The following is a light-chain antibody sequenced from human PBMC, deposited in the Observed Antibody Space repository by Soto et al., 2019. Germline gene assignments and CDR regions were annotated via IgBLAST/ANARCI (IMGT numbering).Light chain of an antibody. J-gene: IGLJ2*01. CDR3: SSYTSSSTLV. Sequence: QSALTQPASVSGSPGQSITISCTGTISDVGDYNYVSWYQQHPGKAPKLMIYEVNNRPSGVSNRFSGSKSGNTASLTISGLQAEDESDYYCSSYTSSSTLVFGGGTQLTVL. CDR1: ISDVGDYNY. V-gene: IGLV2-14*01. CDR2: EVN.